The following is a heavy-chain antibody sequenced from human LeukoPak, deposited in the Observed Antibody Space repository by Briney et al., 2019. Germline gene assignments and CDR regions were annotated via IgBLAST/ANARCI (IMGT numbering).Heavy chain of an antibody. D-gene: IGHD6-19*01. CDR3: ARDRAVAGRNYYYGMDV. J-gene: IGHJ6*02. CDR2: IYYSGST. V-gene: IGHV4-31*03. CDR1: GGSISSDGYY. Sequence: SQTLSLTCTVSGGSISSDGYYWSWIRQHPGKGLEWIGYIYYSGSTYYNPSLKSRVTISINTSKNQFSLKLSSVTVADTAVYYCARDRAVAGRNYYYGMDVWGQGTTVTVSS.